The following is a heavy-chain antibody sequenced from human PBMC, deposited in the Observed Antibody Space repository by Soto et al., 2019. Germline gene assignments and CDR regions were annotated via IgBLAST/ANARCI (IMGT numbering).Heavy chain of an antibody. CDR3: AKQGTYYNSPDDY. CDR2: ISSGGGST. J-gene: IGHJ4*02. V-gene: IGHV3-23*01. D-gene: IGHD3-10*01. CDR1: GFTFSSHA. Sequence: GGSLRLSCAASGFTFSSHAMSWVRQAPGKGLEWVSSISSGGGSTDNADAVKGRFTISRDNSKNTLHLQMNSLRVEDTAVYYCAKQGTYYNSPDDYWGQGSLVTVSS.